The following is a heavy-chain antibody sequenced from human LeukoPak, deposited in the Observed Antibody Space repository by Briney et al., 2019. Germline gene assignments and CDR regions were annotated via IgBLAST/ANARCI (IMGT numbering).Heavy chain of an antibody. CDR1: GFTFSDYY. Sequence: SGGSLRLSCAASGFTFSDYYMSWIRQAPGKWLEWVSTIKGIGPTTYYADSLKGRFTIPRDNAKNSLFLQMSSLRADDTAIYYCARAGELRYMDVWGKGTAVTVSS. V-gene: IGHV3-11*04. CDR2: IKGIGPTT. D-gene: IGHD3-16*01. J-gene: IGHJ6*03. CDR3: ARAGELRYMDV.